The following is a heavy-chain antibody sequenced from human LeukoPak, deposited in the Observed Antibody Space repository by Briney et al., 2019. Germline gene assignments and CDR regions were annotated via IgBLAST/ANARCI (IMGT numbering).Heavy chain of an antibody. CDR3: ARVGADGSGFLFDY. V-gene: IGHV4-34*01. J-gene: IGHJ4*02. CDR1: GGSFSGYY. CDR2: INHSGST. D-gene: IGHD3-10*01. Sequence: SETLSLTCAVYGGSFSGYYWIWIRQPPGKGREWMGEINHSGSTNYNPSLKSRVTISVDTSKNQFSLKLSSVTAADTAVYYCARVGADGSGFLFDYWGQGTLVTVSS.